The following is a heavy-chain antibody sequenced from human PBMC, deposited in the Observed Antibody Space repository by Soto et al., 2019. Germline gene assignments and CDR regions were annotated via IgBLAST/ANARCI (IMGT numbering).Heavy chain of an antibody. Sequence: PWLSLRLPCAPSGFTFSSYAMSWVRQAPGKGLDWVSASSGRGGSTYYADSVKGPFTISRDNSKNTLYLQMNSMRAEDTAVYYCAKLHNMVIPTQIDYWGQGSLVTVSS. D-gene: IGHD2-21*01. CDR1: GFTFSSYA. CDR2: SSGRGGST. J-gene: IGHJ4*02. V-gene: IGHV3-23*01. CDR3: AKLHNMVIPTQIDY.